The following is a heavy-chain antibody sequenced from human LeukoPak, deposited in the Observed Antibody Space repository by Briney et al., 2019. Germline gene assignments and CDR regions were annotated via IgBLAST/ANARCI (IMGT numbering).Heavy chain of an antibody. V-gene: IGHV1-2*02. CDR2: INPYSGVI. D-gene: IGHD2-21*01. J-gene: IGHJ5*02. Sequence: GALVKVSWKTFGYTFTDYYLQWGRQAPGQGLEWMGWINPYSGVISPAQKFRGRVTMTRDTSITTVYMEARRLTSDDTAIYYCARADRLDGATYLIGPWGQGTLVTVSS. CDR1: GYTFTDYY. CDR3: ARADRLDGATYLIGP.